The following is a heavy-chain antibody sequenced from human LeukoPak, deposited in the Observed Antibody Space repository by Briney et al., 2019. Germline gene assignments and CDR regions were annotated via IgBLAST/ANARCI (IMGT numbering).Heavy chain of an antibody. CDR1: GYSFTSHW. Sequence: GESLRIFCKGSGYSFTSHWIGWVRQTPGKGLEWMGIIYPGDSDTRYSPSFQGQVTISADKSISTAYLQWSSLKASDTAMYYCARSRYRTDFDYWGQGTLVTVSS. CDR2: IYPGDSDT. CDR3: ARSRYRTDFDY. J-gene: IGHJ4*02. D-gene: IGHD2-2*01. V-gene: IGHV5-51*01.